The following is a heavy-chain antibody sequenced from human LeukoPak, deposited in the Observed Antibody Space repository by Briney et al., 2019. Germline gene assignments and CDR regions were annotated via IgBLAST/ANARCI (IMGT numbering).Heavy chain of an antibody. V-gene: IGHV3-23*01. CDR2: ISGSGGST. CDR3: AKGLAGYSYGTPYFDY. CDR1: GFTFSSYA. Sequence: PGGSLRLSCAASGFTFSSYAMSWVRQAPEKGLEWVSAISGSGGSTYYADSVKGRFTISRDNSKNTLYLQMNSLRAEDTAVYYCAKGLAGYSYGTPYFDYWGQGTLVTVSS. D-gene: IGHD5-18*01. J-gene: IGHJ4*02.